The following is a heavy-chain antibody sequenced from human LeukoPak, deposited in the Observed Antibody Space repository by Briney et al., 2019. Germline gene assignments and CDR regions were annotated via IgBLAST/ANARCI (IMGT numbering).Heavy chain of an antibody. CDR3: ASAKWELPFDAFDI. Sequence: GGSLRLSCAASGFTFSSYSMNWVRQAPGKGLEWVSSISSSSSYIYYADSVKGRFTVSRDNAKNSLYLQMNSLRAEDTAVYYCASAKWELPFDAFDIWGQGTMVTVSS. V-gene: IGHV3-21*01. D-gene: IGHD1-26*01. CDR1: GFTFSSYS. CDR2: ISSSSSYI. J-gene: IGHJ3*02.